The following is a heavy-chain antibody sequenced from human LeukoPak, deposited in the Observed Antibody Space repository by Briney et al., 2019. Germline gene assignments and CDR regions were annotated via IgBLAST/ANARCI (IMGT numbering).Heavy chain of an antibody. V-gene: IGHV3-30-3*01. D-gene: IGHD3-22*01. Sequence: PGRSLRLSCAASGFTFSSYAMHWVRQAPGKGLEWVAVISYDGSNKYYADSVKGRFTISRDNSKNTLYLQMNSRRAEDTAVYYCAKGYYDSSGYYDDAFDIWGQGTMVTVSS. CDR3: AKGYYDSSGYYDDAFDI. CDR1: GFTFSSYA. J-gene: IGHJ3*02. CDR2: ISYDGSNK.